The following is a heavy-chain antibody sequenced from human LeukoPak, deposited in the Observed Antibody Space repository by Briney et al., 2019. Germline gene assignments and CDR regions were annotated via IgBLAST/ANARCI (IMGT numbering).Heavy chain of an antibody. D-gene: IGHD2-15*01. CDR2: IKQDGSEK. CDR1: GFSFSSYW. V-gene: IGHV3-7*01. J-gene: IGHJ4*02. Sequence: GGSLRLSCAASGFSFSSYWMSWVRQAPGKGLEWVAHIKQDGSEKYYVDSVKGRFTISRDNAKNSLYLQMNSLRAEDTAVYYCARDKGVVAAIFDYWGQGTLVTVSS. CDR3: ARDKGVVAAIFDY.